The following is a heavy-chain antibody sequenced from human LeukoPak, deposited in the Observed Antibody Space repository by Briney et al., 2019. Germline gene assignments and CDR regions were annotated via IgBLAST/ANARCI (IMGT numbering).Heavy chain of an antibody. CDR2: THYSSRWYN. J-gene: IGHJ6*03. D-gene: IGHD1-26*01. V-gene: IGHV6-1*01. Sequence: QTLSPTSTISRDSVSSNIAAWNWSRQSPSGGLEWLGRTHYSSRWYNDYAVSVKSRITIYADTSKNQFSLQLNSVAPADTAVYYCARSQGDMDVWGKGTSVTVSS. CDR3: ARSQGDMDV. CDR1: RDSVSSNIAA.